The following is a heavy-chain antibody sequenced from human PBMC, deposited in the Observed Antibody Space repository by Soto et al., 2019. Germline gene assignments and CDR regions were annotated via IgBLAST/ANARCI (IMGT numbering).Heavy chain of an antibody. CDR3: ARAGCSSTSCYFSFTFDP. CDR2: ISSSSSYI. Sequence: PGGSLRLSCAASGFTFSSYSMNWVRQAPGKGLEWVSSISSSSSYIYYADSVKGRFTVSRDNAKNSLYLQMNSLRAEDTAVYYCARAGCSSTSCYFSFTFDPWGQGTLVTVSS. J-gene: IGHJ5*02. V-gene: IGHV3-21*01. D-gene: IGHD2-2*01. CDR1: GFTFSSYS.